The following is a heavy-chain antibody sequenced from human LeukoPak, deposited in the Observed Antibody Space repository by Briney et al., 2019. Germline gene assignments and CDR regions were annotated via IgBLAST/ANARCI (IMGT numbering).Heavy chain of an antibody. CDR1: GFSISNYY. V-gene: IGHV3-53*01. J-gene: IGHJ5*02. D-gene: IGHD3-3*01. CDR3: AKDDYDFWSGYPGGFDP. Sequence: GGSLRLSCAASGFSISNYYMFWARQAPGKGLEWVSVIYATGNTYYANSVRGRFTISRDNSKNTLYLQMNSLRAEDTAVYYCAKDDYDFWSGYPGGFDPWGQGTLVTVSS. CDR2: IYATGNT.